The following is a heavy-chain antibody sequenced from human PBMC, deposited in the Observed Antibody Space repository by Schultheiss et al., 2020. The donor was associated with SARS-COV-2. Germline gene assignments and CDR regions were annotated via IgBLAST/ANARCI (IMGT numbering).Heavy chain of an antibody. D-gene: IGHD1-7*01. Sequence: GGSLRLSCAASGFTFDDYAMHWVRQAPGKGLVWVSAIGTAGDPYYPGSVKGRFTISRDNSKNTLYLQMNSLKTEDTAVYYCARDAGGYNWNYPGSYYYGMDVWGQGTTVTVSS. CDR3: ARDAGGYNWNYPGSYYYGMDV. CDR1: GFTFDDYA. J-gene: IGHJ6*02. CDR2: IGTAGDP. V-gene: IGHV3-13*05.